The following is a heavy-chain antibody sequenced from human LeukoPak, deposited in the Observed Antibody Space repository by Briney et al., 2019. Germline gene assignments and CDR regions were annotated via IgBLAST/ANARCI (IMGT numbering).Heavy chain of an antibody. J-gene: IGHJ5*02. CDR2: IDPKTGGT. CDR1: GYTFTGYY. V-gene: IGHV1-2*02. D-gene: IGHD2-15*01. Sequence: ASVKVSCKASGYTFTGYYMHWVRQAPGQGPEWMGWIDPKTGGTDYAEKFQGRVTMTRDTSIGTAYMELSRLRSDDTAVYYCARAKYSYSKDWFDPWGQGTLVTVSS. CDR3: ARAKYSYSKDWFDP.